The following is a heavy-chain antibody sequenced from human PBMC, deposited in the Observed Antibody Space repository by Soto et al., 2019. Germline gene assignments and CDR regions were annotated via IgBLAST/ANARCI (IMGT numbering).Heavy chain of an antibody. J-gene: IGHJ4*02. CDR2: ISSSSSYI. CDR1: GFTFSSYS. V-gene: IGHV3-21*01. D-gene: IGHD6-13*01. CDR3: ATNRQGQPEVALDY. Sequence: PGGSLRLSCAASGFTFSSYSMNWVRQAPGKGLEWVSSISSSSSYIYYADSVKGRFTISRDNAKNSLYLQMNSLRAEDTAVYYCATNRQGQPEVALDYWGQGTLVTVSS.